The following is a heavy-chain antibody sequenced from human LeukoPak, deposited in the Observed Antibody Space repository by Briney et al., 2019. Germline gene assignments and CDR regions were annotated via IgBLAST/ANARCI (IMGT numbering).Heavy chain of an antibody. CDR3: ARERGAILWFGELLDSPWFDY. Sequence: SETLSLTCAVYGGSFSGYYWSWIRQHPGKGLEWIGYIYYSGSTYYNPSLKSRVTISVDTSKNQFSLKLSSVTAADTAVYYCARERGAILWFGELLDSPWFDYWGQGTLVTVSS. J-gene: IGHJ4*02. V-gene: IGHV4-31*11. CDR1: GGSFSGYY. CDR2: IYYSGST. D-gene: IGHD3-10*01.